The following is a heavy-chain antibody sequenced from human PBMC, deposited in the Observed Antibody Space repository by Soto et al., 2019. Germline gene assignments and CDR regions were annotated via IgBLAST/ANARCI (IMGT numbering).Heavy chain of an antibody. Sequence: SGPTLVNPTQTLTLTCTFSGFSLSTSEEGVGWIRQPPGKALEWLALIYWDDDKRYSPSLRSRLTITKDTSKNQVVLTLTNMDPVDTATYYCAHRVHWRPFDWSLGWFDSWGQGTLLTVSS. CDR2: IYWDDDK. D-gene: IGHD3-9*01. J-gene: IGHJ5*01. CDR1: GFSLSTSEEG. V-gene: IGHV2-5*02. CDR3: AHRVHWRPFDWSLGWFDS.